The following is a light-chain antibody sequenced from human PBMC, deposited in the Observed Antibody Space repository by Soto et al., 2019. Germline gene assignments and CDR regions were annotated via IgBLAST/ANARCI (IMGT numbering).Light chain of an antibody. CDR2: GAS. V-gene: IGKV3-15*01. CDR3: QQYNNWPPTWT. Sequence: EIVMTQSPATLSVSPGARATLSCRASQSVSSNLAWYQQKPGQAPRLLIYGASTRATGIPARFSGSGSGTEFTLTISSLQSEDFAVYYCQQYNNWPPTWTVGQGTKAEIK. CDR1: QSVSSN. J-gene: IGKJ1*01.